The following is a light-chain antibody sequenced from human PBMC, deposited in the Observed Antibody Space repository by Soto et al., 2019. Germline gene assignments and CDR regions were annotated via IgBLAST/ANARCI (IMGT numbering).Light chain of an antibody. Sequence: EIVLTQSPATLSWSPGERATLSCRASQSVSSYLAWYQQKPGQAPRLLIYDASNKASGIPARFSGSGSWTDFCLTIRSLEPEDFAVYYCQQRSNWPLLTFGGGTKVEIK. CDR1: QSVSSY. V-gene: IGKV3-11*01. CDR3: QQRSNWPLLT. CDR2: DAS. J-gene: IGKJ4*01.